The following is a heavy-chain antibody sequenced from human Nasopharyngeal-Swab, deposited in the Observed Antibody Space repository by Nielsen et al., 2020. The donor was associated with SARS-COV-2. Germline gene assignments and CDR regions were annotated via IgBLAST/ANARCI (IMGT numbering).Heavy chain of an antibody. CDR2: IASSGAT. D-gene: IGHD2-2*01. CDR1: GFTLRSYD. Sequence: GGSLRLSCAASGFTLRSYDVYWVRQPTGEGLEWVSVIASSGATSYLDSVKGRFTVSRDNVKNSVYLQMNSLRAGDTAVYYCAREQLCIRGTRCLDAFDIWGQGTMVTVSS. J-gene: IGHJ3*02. V-gene: IGHV3-13*01. CDR3: AREQLCIRGTRCLDAFDI.